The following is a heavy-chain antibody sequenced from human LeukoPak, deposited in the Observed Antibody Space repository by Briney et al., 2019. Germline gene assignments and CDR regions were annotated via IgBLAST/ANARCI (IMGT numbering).Heavy chain of an antibody. J-gene: IGHJ6*02. Sequence: PSETLSLTCTVSGGSISSSSYYWGWIRQPPGKGLEWIGSIYYSGSTYYNPSLKSRVTISVDTSKNQFSLKLSSVTAADTAVYYCARGSVAGLYYYYGMDDWGQGTTVTVSS. V-gene: IGHV4-39*01. CDR2: IYYSGST. CDR3: ARGSVAGLYYYYGMDD. CDR1: GGSISSSSYY. D-gene: IGHD6-19*01.